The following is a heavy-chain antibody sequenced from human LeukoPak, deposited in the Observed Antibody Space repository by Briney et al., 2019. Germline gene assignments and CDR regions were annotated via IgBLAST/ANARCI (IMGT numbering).Heavy chain of an antibody. CDR3: ARAPYCGGDCYYFDY. CDR2: INHSGST. V-gene: IGHV4-34*01. Sequence: SETLSLTCAVYGGSFSGYYWSWIRQPPGKGLEWIGEINHSGSTNYNPSLKSRLTISVDTSKNQFSLKLSSVTAADTAVYYCARAPYCGGDCYYFDYWGQGTLVTVSS. CDR1: GGSFSGYY. D-gene: IGHD2-21*01. J-gene: IGHJ4*02.